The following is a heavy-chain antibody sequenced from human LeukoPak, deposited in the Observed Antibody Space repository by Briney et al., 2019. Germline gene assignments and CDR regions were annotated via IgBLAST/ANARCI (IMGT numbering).Heavy chain of an antibody. D-gene: IGHD2/OR15-2a*01. CDR2: IYHSGST. V-gene: IGHV4-31*03. Sequence: PSETLSLTCTVSGGSISTGGYYRNWIRQHPGKGLEWIGFIYHSGSTFYNPSLKSRLSISVDTSKNQFSLKLNSVTAADTAVYYCARGRFYGFSGDSWGQGTLVPVSS. CDR1: GGSISTGGYY. CDR3: ARGRFYGFSGDS. J-gene: IGHJ4*02.